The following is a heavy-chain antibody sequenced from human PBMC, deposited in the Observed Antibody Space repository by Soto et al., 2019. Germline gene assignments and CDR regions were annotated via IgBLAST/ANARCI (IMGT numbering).Heavy chain of an antibody. CDR3: ARDGYDGSGSPYPAY. CDR2: IYYLGST. D-gene: IGHD3-10*01. Sequence: SETLSLTCTVSGGSMGEYFWSWVRQSPGKGLEWIGYIYYLGSTDYNPSLKSRVTISVDTSKRQFSLKLSSVTAADTAIYYCARDGYDGSGSPYPAYWGPGIQVTVSS. V-gene: IGHV4-59*01. J-gene: IGHJ4*02. CDR1: GGSMGEYF.